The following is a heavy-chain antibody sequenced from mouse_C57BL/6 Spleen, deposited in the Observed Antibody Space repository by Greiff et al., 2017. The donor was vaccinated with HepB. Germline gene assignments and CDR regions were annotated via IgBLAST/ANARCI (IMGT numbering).Heavy chain of an antibody. CDR1: GFNIKDYY. D-gene: IGHD1-1*01. V-gene: IGHV14-2*01. J-gene: IGHJ1*03. CDR3: AREGTTVVAGFDV. Sequence: VQLQQSGAELVKPGASVKLSCTASGFNIKDYYMHWVKQRTEQGLEWIGRIDPEDGETKYDPKFQGTATITADTSSNTAYLQLSSLTSEDTAVYYCAREGTTVVAGFDVWGTVTTVTVSS. CDR2: IDPEDGET.